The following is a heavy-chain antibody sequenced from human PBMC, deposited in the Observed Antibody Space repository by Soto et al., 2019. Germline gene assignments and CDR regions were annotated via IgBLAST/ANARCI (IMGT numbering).Heavy chain of an antibody. D-gene: IGHD3-10*01. CDR3: AKDPSSGFAMENYFDY. CDR1: GFTFSSYA. CDR2: ISGSSTST. V-gene: IGHV3-23*01. Sequence: EVQLSGSGGGLVQPGGSLRLSCAASGFTFSSYAMSWVRQAPGKGLEWVSAISGSSTSTYYADSEKGRFTISRDNSKNTLYLQMNSLRAEDTAVYYCAKDPSSGFAMENYFDYWGQGTLVTVSS. J-gene: IGHJ4*02.